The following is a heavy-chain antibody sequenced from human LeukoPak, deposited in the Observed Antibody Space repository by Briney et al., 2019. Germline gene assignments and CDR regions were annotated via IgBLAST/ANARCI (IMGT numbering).Heavy chain of an antibody. CDR2: IRYDGSNK. Sequence: GGSLRLSCAASGFTFSSYGMHWVRQAPGKGLEWAAFIRYDGSNKYYADSVKGRFTISRDNSKNTLYLQMNSLRAEDTAVYYCAKGWSVVPAAIVGAFDIWGQGTMVTVSS. CDR3: AKGWSVVPAAIVGAFDI. D-gene: IGHD2-2*02. J-gene: IGHJ3*02. V-gene: IGHV3-30*02. CDR1: GFTFSSYG.